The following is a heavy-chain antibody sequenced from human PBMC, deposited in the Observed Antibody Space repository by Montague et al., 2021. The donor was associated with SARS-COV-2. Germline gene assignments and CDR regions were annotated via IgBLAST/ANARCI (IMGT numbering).Heavy chain of an antibody. J-gene: IGHJ6*02. V-gene: IGHV4-59*01. CDR2: MYYRGTP. CDR3: ARGRRLLYGSVRRRLSYYYSMDV. CDR1: GGSINSYY. D-gene: IGHD3-10*01. Sequence: SETLSLTCTVYGGSINSYYWTWIRQPPGKGLEWIGYMYYRGTPDYNPSLKSRVTTSLDMSNKQFSLRLSSVTAADTAVYYCARGRRLLYGSVRRRLSYYYSMDVWGQGTTVTVSS.